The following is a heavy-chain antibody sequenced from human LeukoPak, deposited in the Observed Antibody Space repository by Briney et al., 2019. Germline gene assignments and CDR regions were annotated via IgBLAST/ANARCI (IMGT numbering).Heavy chain of an antibody. D-gene: IGHD3-3*01. CDR1: GGSISSYY. CDR3: ARVGTYYDFWSGHNNWFDP. J-gene: IGHJ5*02. CDR2: IYYSGST. Sequence: SETLSLTCTVSGGSISSYYWSWIRQPPGKGLEWIGDIYYSGSTNYNPSLKSRVTISVDTSKNQLSLKLSSVTAADTAVYYCARVGTYYDFWSGHNNWFDPWGQGTLVTVSS. V-gene: IGHV4-59*01.